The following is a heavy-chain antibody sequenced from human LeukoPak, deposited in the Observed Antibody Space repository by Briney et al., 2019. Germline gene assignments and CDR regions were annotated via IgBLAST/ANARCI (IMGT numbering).Heavy chain of an antibody. CDR1: GFTFSSYY. CDR2: IIPIFGTA. CDR3: ARALRELPIFDY. V-gene: IGHV1-69*13. Sequence: SVKVSCKASGFTFSSYYMHWVRQAPGQGLEWMGGIIPIFGTANYAQKFQGRVTITADESTSTAYMELSSLRSEDTAVYYCARALRELPIFDYWGQGTLVTVSS. D-gene: IGHD1-26*01. J-gene: IGHJ4*02.